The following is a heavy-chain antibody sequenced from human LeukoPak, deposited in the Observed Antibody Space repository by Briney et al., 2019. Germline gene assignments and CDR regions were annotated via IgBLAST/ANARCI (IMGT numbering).Heavy chain of an antibody. J-gene: IGHJ2*01. Sequence: GGSLRLSCAASGFIFSDSYMSWIRQAPGKGLEWVSYISSSSAYTKYTDSVKGRFTISRDNTKNSLYLQMNSLRVEDTAVYHCARVGFDWSYWYFDLWGRGTLVTVS. CDR1: GFIFSDSY. V-gene: IGHV3-11*05. CDR2: ISSSSAYT. CDR3: ARVGFDWSYWYFDL. D-gene: IGHD3-9*01.